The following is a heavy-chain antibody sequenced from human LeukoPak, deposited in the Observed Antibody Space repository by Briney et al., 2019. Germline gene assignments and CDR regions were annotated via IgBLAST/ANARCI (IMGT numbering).Heavy chain of an antibody. CDR1: GFTFSSYS. CDR3: ARDRPPRRIAAIPPDY. Sequence: GGSLRLSCAASGFTFSSYSMNWVRQAPGKGLEWVSSISSSSSYIYYADSVKGRFTISRDNAKNSLYLQMNSLRAEDTAVYYCARDRPPRRIAAIPPDYWGQGTLVTVSS. D-gene: IGHD6-6*01. V-gene: IGHV3-21*01. J-gene: IGHJ4*02. CDR2: ISSSSSYI.